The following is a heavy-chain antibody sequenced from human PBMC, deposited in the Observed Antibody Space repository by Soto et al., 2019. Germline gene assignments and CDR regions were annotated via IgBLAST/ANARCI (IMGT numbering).Heavy chain of an antibody. CDR2: MNPNSGNT. Sequence: QVQLVQSGAEVKKPGASVKVAFKAYGYTFTGYDINWVRQATGQGLEWMGWMNPNSGNTGYAQKFQGRVTMTRNTSISTAYMELSSLRSEDTAAYYCARDHSGSCDYWGQGTLVTFSS. CDR1: GYTFTGYD. CDR3: ARDHSGSCDY. D-gene: IGHD1-26*01. J-gene: IGHJ4*02. V-gene: IGHV1-8*01.